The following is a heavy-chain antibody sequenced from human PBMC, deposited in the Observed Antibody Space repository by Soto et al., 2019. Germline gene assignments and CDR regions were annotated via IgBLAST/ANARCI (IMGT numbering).Heavy chain of an antibody. CDR3: ARSPGSSWYFGY. CDR1: GFTVSSNY. D-gene: IGHD6-13*01. J-gene: IGHJ4*02. CDR2: IYSGGYT. V-gene: IGHV3-66*01. Sequence: EVQLVESGGGLVQPGGSLRLSCAASGFTVSSNYMSWVRQAPGKGLEWVSIIYSGGYTYYADSVKGRFTISRDNSKNKPYLQMNSLRDEDSALYYCARSPGSSWYFGYWGQGTLVTVSS.